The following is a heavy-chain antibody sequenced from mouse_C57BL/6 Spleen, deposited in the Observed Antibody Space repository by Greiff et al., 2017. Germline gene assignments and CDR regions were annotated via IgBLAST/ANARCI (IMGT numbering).Heavy chain of an antibody. CDR3: AREPYYYGSYWDFDV. J-gene: IGHJ1*03. V-gene: IGHV3-1*01. CDR1: GYSITSGYD. Sequence: VQLKESGPGMVKPSQSLSLTCTVTGYSITSGYDWHCIRHFPGNKLEWMGYLSYSGSTNYNPTLKSRISITHDTSKNHFFLKLNSVTTEDTATYYCAREPYYYGSYWDFDVWGTGTTVTVSS. CDR2: LSYSGST. D-gene: IGHD1-1*01.